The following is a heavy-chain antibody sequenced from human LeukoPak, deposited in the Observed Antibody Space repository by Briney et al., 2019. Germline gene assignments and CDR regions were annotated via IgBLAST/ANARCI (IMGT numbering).Heavy chain of an antibody. V-gene: IGHV3-30-3*01. CDR2: ISYDGSNK. CDR1: GFTFSSYA. Sequence: GRSLRLSCAASGFTFSSYAMHWVRQAPGKGLEWVAVISYDGSNKYYADSVKGRFTISRGNSKNTLYLQMNSLRAEDTAVYYCARDLEWELPSPLGYWGQGTLVTVSS. CDR3: ARDLEWELPSPLGY. D-gene: IGHD1-26*01. J-gene: IGHJ4*02.